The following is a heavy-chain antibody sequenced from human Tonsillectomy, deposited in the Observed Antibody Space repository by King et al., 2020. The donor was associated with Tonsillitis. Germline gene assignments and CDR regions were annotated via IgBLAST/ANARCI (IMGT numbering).Heavy chain of an antibody. J-gene: IGHJ4*02. Sequence: QLVQSGAEVKRPGASVKVSCKASGYTFTSYYMHWVRQDPGQGLEWMGIINPSGGSTSYAQKFQGRVTMTRDTSTSTVYMELSSLRSEDTAVYYCARERLRLGYFDYWGQGTLVTVSS. V-gene: IGHV1-46*01. CDR2: INPSGGST. D-gene: IGHD3-16*01. CDR1: GYTFTSYY. CDR3: ARERLRLGYFDY.